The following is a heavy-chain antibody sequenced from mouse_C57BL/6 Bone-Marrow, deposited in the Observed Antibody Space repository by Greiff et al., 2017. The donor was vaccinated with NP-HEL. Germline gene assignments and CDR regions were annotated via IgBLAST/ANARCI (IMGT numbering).Heavy chain of an antibody. V-gene: IGHV1-5*01. CDR1: GYTFTSYW. CDR3: TKPSYDWFAY. Sequence: EVQLQQSGTVLARPGASVKMSCKTSGYTFTSYWMHWVHQRPGQGLEWIGAIYPGNSDTSYNQKFKGKAKLTAVTSASTAYMELSSLTNEDAAVYYWTKPSYDWFAYWGQGTLVTVSA. CDR2: IYPGNSDT. D-gene: IGHD2-3*01. J-gene: IGHJ3*01.